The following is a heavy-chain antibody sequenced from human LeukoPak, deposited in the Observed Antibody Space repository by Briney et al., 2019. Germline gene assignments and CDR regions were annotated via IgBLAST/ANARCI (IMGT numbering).Heavy chain of an antibody. CDR1: GFTFSSYS. CDR3: ARDPLSGDAFDI. D-gene: IGHD2-2*01. CDR2: ISGSSSYI. V-gene: IGHV3-21*01. Sequence: GGSLRLSCAASGFTFSSYSMNWVRQAPGKGLEWVSSISGSSSYIYYADSVKGRFTISRDNAKNSLYLQMNSLRAEDTAVYYCARDPLSGDAFDIWGQGTMVTVSS. J-gene: IGHJ3*02.